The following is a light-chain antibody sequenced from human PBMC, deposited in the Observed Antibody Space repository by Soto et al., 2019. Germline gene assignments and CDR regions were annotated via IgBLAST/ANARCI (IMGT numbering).Light chain of an antibody. V-gene: IGKV3-11*01. CDR1: QSVSSN. CDR2: AAS. CDR3: QQRSNWPLT. J-gene: IGKJ4*01. Sequence: EIVSTQSPGTLSLSPGERATLSCRASQSVSSNLAWFQQKPGQTPRLLILAASQRAAGVPARFRGSGSGTDFTLTISSLEPEDFAVYYCQQRSNWPLTFGGGTKVDIK.